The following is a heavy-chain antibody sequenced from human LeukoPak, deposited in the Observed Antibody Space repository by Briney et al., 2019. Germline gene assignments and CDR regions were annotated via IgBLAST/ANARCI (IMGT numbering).Heavy chain of an antibody. Sequence: GGSLRLSCAASGFTFSSYDMHWVRQATGKGLEWVSAIGTAGDTYYPGSVKGRFTISRENAKNSLYLQMNSLRAGDTAVYYCAGGAVAGPCMDVWGQGTTVTVSS. D-gene: IGHD6-19*01. CDR2: IGTAGDT. CDR1: GFTFSSYD. V-gene: IGHV3-13*01. CDR3: AGGAVAGPCMDV. J-gene: IGHJ6*02.